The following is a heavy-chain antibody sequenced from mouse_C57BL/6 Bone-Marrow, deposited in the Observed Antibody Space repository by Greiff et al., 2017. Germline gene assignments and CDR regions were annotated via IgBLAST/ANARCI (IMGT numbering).Heavy chain of an antibody. D-gene: IGHD2-3*01. CDR1: GYTFTSYW. V-gene: IGHV1-69*01. J-gene: IGHJ1*03. CDR3: ARPIYDGYPWYFDV. Sequence: QVQLKQPGAELVMPGASVKLSCKASGYTFTSYWMHWVKQRPGQGLEWIGEIDPSDSYTNYNQKFKGKSTLTVDKSSSTAYMQLSRLTSEDSAVYYCARPIYDGYPWYFDVWGTGTTITVSS. CDR2: IDPSDSYT.